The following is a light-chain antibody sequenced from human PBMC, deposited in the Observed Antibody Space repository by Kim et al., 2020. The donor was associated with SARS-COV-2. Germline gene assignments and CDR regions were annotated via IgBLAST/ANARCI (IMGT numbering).Light chain of an antibody. CDR2: EGS. CDR3: LQYYSFPHA. J-gene: IGKJ2*01. Sequence: ASVGGRVTITCLASQGVRCYLAWFQQKPGRVPKRLIYEGSMLQGGVPSRFSGSGSGTEYTLTISSLQPEDFTTYYCLQYYSFPHAFGQGTKLEI. V-gene: IGKV1-17*03. CDR1: QGVRCY.